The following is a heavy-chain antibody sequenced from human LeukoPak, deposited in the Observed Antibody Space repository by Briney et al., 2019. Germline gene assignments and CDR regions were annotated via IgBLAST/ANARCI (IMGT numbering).Heavy chain of an antibody. Sequence: PSVKVSCKASRYSLTSYYINWVRQAPGRGLEWMGCRNPNSSNAGYAQRLQGRATMTRNTSVSTAYMELSSLRSEDTAVYYCARKSYGSNRWFDPWGQGTLVTVSS. D-gene: IGHD5-18*01. CDR2: RNPNSSNA. CDR3: ARKSYGSNRWFDP. J-gene: IGHJ5*02. CDR1: RYSLTSYY. V-gene: IGHV1-8*01.